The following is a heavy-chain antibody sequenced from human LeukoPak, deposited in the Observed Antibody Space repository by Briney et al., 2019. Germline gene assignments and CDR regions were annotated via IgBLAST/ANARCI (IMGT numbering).Heavy chain of an antibody. J-gene: IGHJ4*02. CDR2: MYSGGST. V-gene: IGHV3-66*04. D-gene: IGHD5-18*01. CDR1: GFTVSTNY. Sequence: PGGSLRLSCAASGFTVSTNYMSWVRQAPGKGLEWVSVMYSGGSTYYADSLKGRFTISRDNSKNTLYLQMNSLRAEDTALYYCARQADTAMLIWSFTDYWGQGTLVTVSS. CDR3: ARQADTAMLIWSFTDY.